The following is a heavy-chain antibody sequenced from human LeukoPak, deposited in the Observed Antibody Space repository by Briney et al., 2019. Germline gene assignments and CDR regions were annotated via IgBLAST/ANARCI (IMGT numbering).Heavy chain of an antibody. J-gene: IGHJ3*02. Sequence: GGSLRLSCAVSGITLSNYGMSWVRQAPGKGLEWVAAISGSGGSTYYADSVKGRFTISRDNSKNTLYLQMNSLRAEDTAVYYCAKDSKPPYDSSGYLEAFDIWGQGTMVTVSS. CDR3: AKDSKPPYDSSGYLEAFDI. CDR2: ISGSGGST. V-gene: IGHV3-23*01. D-gene: IGHD3-22*01. CDR1: GITLSNYG.